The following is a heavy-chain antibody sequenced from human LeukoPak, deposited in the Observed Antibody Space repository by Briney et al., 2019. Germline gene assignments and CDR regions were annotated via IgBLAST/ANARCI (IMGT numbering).Heavy chain of an antibody. CDR3: ARVNFGSGYYYYMDV. Sequence: SETLSLTCAVSGGSISTYYWSWIRQPAGKGLGWIGRIYTTGSTNYNPSLKSRVTMSLDTSKNQFSLKLSSVTAADTAVYYCARVNFGSGYYYYMDVWGKGTTVTVSS. D-gene: IGHD3-10*01. J-gene: IGHJ6*03. V-gene: IGHV4-4*07. CDR1: GGSISTYY. CDR2: IYTTGST.